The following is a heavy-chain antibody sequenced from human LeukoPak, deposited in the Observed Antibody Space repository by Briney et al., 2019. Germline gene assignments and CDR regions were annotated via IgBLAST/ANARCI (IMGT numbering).Heavy chain of an antibody. J-gene: IGHJ2*01. CDR1: GGFISSYY. V-gene: IGHV4-59*08. CDR2: IDYSGST. Sequence: SETLSLTCTVSGGFISSYYWSWIRQPPGKGLECTGYIDYSGSTSYNPSLKSRVTMSADTSKNQFSLRLSSVTAADTAVYYCARRGAYSGNDLAWYFDLWGRGTLVTVSS. D-gene: IGHD5-12*01. CDR3: ARRGAYSGNDLAWYFDL.